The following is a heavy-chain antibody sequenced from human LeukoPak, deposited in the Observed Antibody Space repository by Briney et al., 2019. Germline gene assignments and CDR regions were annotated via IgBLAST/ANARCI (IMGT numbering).Heavy chain of an antibody. CDR2: ISAYDGNT. Sequence: ASVTVSFKASGYTFTNYGISWVRQAPGQGLEWMGWISAYDGNTNYAQKLQGRVTMTTDTSTSTAYMELRSLTSDDTAVYYCGRSLEEVTYYFDYWGQGTLVTVSS. CDR3: GRSLEEVTYYFDY. D-gene: IGHD2-21*02. CDR1: GYTFTNYG. V-gene: IGHV1-18*01. J-gene: IGHJ4*02.